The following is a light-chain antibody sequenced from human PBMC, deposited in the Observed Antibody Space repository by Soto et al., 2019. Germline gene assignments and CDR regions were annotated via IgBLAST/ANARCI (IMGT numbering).Light chain of an antibody. V-gene: IGLV2-11*01. CDR1: SSDVGGYNY. CDR3: CSYAGSYTSL. CDR2: DVS. Sequence: QSALTQPRSVSGSPGQSVTISCTGTSSDVGGYNYVSWYQQHPGKAPKLMIYDVSKRPSGVPDRFSGSKSGNTASLTISGLQAEDEDDYYCCSYAGSYTSLFGGGTKLTVL. J-gene: IGLJ2*01.